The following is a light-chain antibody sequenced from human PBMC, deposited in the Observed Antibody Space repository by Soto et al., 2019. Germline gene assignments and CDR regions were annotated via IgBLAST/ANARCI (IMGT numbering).Light chain of an antibody. CDR3: QQYNTYPWT. CDR2: TAS. V-gene: IGKV1-5*03. CDR1: ENINKY. Sequence: DIQMTQSPSTLSASIGDTVTITCRASENINKYLAWYPQRPGKAPKLLMYTASSLESGVPARFSGSASGTEFTLTIRSVQSDDFAIYHCQQYNTYPWTFGQGTRVDLK. J-gene: IGKJ1*01.